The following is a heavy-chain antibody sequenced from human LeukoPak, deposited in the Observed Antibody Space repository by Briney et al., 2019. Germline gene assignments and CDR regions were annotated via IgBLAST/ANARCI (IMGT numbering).Heavy chain of an antibody. J-gene: IGHJ4*02. CDR2: TYYSGNT. CDR3: ARLRSGVPGDY. Sequence: SETLSLSCTVTGGSISSSTYHWGWSRQPPGKGLEWIGSTYYSGNTYYNPSLKSRLTISVDTSKNQFSLKLTSVTAADTAVYYCARLRSGVPGDYGGQGTLVTVSS. V-gene: IGHV4-39*01. CDR1: GGSISSSTYH. D-gene: IGHD1-1*01.